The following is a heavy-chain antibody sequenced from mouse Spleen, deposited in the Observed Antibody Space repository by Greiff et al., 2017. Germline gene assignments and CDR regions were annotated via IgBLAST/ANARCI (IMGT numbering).Heavy chain of an antibody. V-gene: IGHV1-7*01. CDR1: GYTFTSYW. CDR3: AYYYDGSYDAMDY. CDR2: INPSSGYT. J-gene: IGHJ4*01. Sequence: QVQLQQSGAELAKPGASVKLSCKASGYTFTSYWMHWVKQRPGQGLEWIGYINPSSGYTKYNQKFKDKATLTADKSSSTAYMQLSSLTYEDSAVYYCAYYYDGSYDAMDYWGQGTSVTVSS. D-gene: IGHD1-1*01.